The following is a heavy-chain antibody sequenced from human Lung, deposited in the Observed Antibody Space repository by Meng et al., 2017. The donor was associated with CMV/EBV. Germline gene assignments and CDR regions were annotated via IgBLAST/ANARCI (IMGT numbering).Heavy chain of an antibody. Sequence: GESLKISCVASGFSFSSYEINWVRQAPGKGLEWVSYISSSGTTIYYAASVKGRFTISRDNAKNSVYLQMNSLSAEDTAIYYCAREATRLQLVLDYWGQGTLVXVSS. V-gene: IGHV3-48*03. CDR2: ISSSGTTI. J-gene: IGHJ4*02. CDR1: GFSFSSYE. CDR3: AREATRLQLVLDY. D-gene: IGHD4-11*01.